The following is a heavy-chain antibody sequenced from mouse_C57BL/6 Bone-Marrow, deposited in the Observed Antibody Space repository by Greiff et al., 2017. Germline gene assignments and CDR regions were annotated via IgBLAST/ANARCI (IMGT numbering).Heavy chain of an antibody. D-gene: IGHD2-3*01. CDR1: GYTFTSYW. J-gene: IGHJ2*01. CDR3: ATRWFRRFCDD. CDR2: IDPGSGCT. Sequence: QVQLQQPGAELVKPGASVKLSCKASGYTFTSYWITWVKQRPGQGLEWIGDIDPGSGCTNYNEKFKSKATLTVDTSSSTAYMQLSSLPSADSAVYDCATRWFRRFCDDWGQGTTLTVSS. V-gene: IGHV1-55*01.